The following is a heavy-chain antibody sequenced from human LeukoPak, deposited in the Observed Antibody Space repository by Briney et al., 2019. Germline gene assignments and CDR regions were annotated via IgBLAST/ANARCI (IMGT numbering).Heavy chain of an antibody. Sequence: GGSLRLSCAASGFTFSSYAMSWVRQAPGKGLEWVGFIRSKAYGGTTEYAASVKGRFTISRDDSKSIAYLQMNSLKTEDTAVYYCTSDIVVVPAAMGGFDYWGQGTLVTVPS. CDR2: IRSKAYGGTT. V-gene: IGHV3-49*04. J-gene: IGHJ4*02. CDR3: TSDIVVVPAAMGGFDY. CDR1: GFTFSSYA. D-gene: IGHD2-2*01.